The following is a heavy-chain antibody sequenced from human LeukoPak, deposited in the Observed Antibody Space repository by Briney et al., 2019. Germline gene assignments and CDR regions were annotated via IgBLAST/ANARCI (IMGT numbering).Heavy chain of an antibody. J-gene: IGHJ4*02. CDR1: GYTFTSYD. CDR2: MNPNSGNT. D-gene: IGHD3-10*01. V-gene: IGHV1-8*03. Sequence: EASVKVSCKASGYTFTSYDINWVRQATGQGLEWMGWMNPNSGNTGYAQKFQGRVTITRNTSISTAYMELSSLRSEDTAVYYCARGDYYYGSGSYYPFDYWGQGTLVTVSS. CDR3: ARGDYYYGSGSYYPFDY.